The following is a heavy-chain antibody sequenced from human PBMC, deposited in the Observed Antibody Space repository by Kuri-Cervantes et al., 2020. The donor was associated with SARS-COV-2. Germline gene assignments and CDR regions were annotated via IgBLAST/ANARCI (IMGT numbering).Heavy chain of an antibody. CDR2: ISYDGSNK. CDR1: GFTFSSYA. CDR3: ARFSGSQDAFDI. Sequence: GGSLRLSCAASGFTFSSYAMHWVRQAPGKGLEWVAVISYDGSNKYYADSVKGRFTISRDNSKNTLYLQMNSLRAEDTAVYYCARFSGSQDAFDIWGQGTMVTVSS. V-gene: IGHV3-30-3*01. J-gene: IGHJ3*02. D-gene: IGHD1-26*01.